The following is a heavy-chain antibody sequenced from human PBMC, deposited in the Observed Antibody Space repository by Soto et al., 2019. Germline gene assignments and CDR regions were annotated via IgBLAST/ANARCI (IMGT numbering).Heavy chain of an antibody. J-gene: IGHJ4*02. D-gene: IGHD3-16*01. CDR2: IDPRSGAS. CDR3: ARDNYAPLDY. Sequence: GASVKVSCKPSGYPFTDLYIHWVRQAPGLGLEWMGWIDPRSGASRKTQRFQGRFTMTRDTSTNTVYMELSSLRSDDTAVYFCARDNYAPLDYWGQGTLVTVS. V-gene: IGHV1-2*02. CDR1: GYPFTDLY.